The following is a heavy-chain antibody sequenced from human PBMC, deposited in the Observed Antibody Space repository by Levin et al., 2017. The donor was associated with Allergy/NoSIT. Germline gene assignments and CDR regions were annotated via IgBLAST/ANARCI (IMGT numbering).Heavy chain of an antibody. CDR1: GGSISSYY. CDR3: ARGGKQLVSKYYYYGMDV. D-gene: IGHD6-13*01. V-gene: IGHV4-59*08. CDR2: IYYSGST. J-gene: IGHJ6*02. Sequence: ESLKISCPVSGGSISSYYWSWIRQPPGKGLEWIGYIYYSGSTNYNPSLKSRVTISVDTSKNQFSLKLSSVTAADTAVYYCARGGKQLVSKYYYYGMDVWGQGTTVTVSS.